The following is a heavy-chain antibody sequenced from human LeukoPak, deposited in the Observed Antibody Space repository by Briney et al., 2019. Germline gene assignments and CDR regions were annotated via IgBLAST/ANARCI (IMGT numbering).Heavy chain of an antibody. J-gene: IGHJ2*01. D-gene: IGHD4-11*01. CDR1: GGSISSSNW. CDR3: ARSYSNYVHWYFDL. V-gene: IGHV4-4*02. CDR2: IYHSGST. Sequence: SETLSLTCAVSGGSISSSNWWSWVRQPPGKGLEWIGEIYHSGSTNYNPSLKSRVTISVDKSKNQFSLNLSSVTAADTAVYYCARSYSNYVHWYFDLWGRGALVTVSS.